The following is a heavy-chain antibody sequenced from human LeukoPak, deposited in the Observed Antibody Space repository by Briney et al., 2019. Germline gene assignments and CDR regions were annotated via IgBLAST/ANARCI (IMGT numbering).Heavy chain of an antibody. CDR1: GGSFSGCY. Sequence: PSETLSLTCAVYGGSFSGCYWSWIRQPPGKGLEWIGEINHSGSTNYNPSLKSRVTISVDTSKNQFSLKLSSVTAADTAVYYCARSYSSSWASYYYYYYMDVWGKGTTVTVSS. V-gene: IGHV4-34*01. CDR2: INHSGST. J-gene: IGHJ6*03. D-gene: IGHD6-13*01. CDR3: ARSYSSSWASYYYYYYMDV.